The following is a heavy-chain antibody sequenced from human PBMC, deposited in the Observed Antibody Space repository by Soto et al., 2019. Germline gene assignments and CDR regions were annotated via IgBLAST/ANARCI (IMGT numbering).Heavy chain of an antibody. Sequence: GGSLRLSCAASGFTFSSYAMHWVRQAPGKGLEWVSYISSSSSTIYYADSVKGRFTISRDNAKNSLYLQMNSLRDEDTAVYYCARDPGITIFGVVIKPYYYYGMDVWGQGTTVTVSS. V-gene: IGHV3-48*02. CDR2: ISSSSSTI. CDR1: GFTFSSYA. J-gene: IGHJ6*02. D-gene: IGHD3-3*01. CDR3: ARDPGITIFGVVIKPYYYYGMDV.